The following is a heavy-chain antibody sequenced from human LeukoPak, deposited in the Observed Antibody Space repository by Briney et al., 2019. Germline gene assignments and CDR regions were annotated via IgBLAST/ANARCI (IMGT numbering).Heavy chain of an antibody. D-gene: IGHD5-12*01. CDR2: INPSGGST. Sequence: ASVKVSCKASGYTFTSYYMHWVRQAPGQGLEWMGIINPSGGSTSYAQKFQGRVTVTRDMSTSTVYMELSSLRSEDTAVSYCAREPIVATIRRWFDPWGQGTLVTVSS. CDR1: GYTFTSYY. J-gene: IGHJ5*02. V-gene: IGHV1-46*01. CDR3: AREPIVATIRRWFDP.